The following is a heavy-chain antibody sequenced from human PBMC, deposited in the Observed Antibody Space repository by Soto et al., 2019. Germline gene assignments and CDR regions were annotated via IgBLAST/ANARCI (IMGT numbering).Heavy chain of an antibody. Sequence: QVQLVQSGAEVKKPGASVKVSCKASGYTFTSFDINWVRQAPGQGLEWMGWMNHATGNTGYAQKFQGRVTMTRNTSINTAYMELSSLRSEDTAVYFCARGGDTSTWYDLDYWGQGALVTVSS. CDR1: GYTFTSFD. CDR2: MNHATGNT. D-gene: IGHD6-13*01. V-gene: IGHV1-8*01. CDR3: ARGGDTSTWYDLDY. J-gene: IGHJ4*02.